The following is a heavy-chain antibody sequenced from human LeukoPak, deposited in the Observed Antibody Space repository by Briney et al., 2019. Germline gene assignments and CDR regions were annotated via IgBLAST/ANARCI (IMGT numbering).Heavy chain of an antibody. CDR3: AREQGITIFGVVSAYYYMDV. CDR1: GGSFSGYY. D-gene: IGHD3-3*01. CDR2: INHSGST. V-gene: IGHV4-34*01. J-gene: IGHJ6*03. Sequence: PSETLSLTCAVYGGSFSGYYWSWIRQPPGKGLEWIGEINHSGSTNYNPSLKSRVTISVDTSKNQFSLKLSSVTAADTAVYYCAREQGITIFGVVSAYYYMDVWGKGTTVTVSS.